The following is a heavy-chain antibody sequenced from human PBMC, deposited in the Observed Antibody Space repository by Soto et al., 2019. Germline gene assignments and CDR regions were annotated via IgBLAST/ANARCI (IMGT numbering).Heavy chain of an antibody. CDR2: IYPGDSDT. V-gene: IGHV5-51*01. Sequence: PGESLKISCKGSGYGFTSYWIGWVRQMPGKGLEWMGIIYPGDSDTRYSPSFQGQVTISADKSISTAYLQWSSLKASDTAMYYCARLGDSNRYYYYYMDVWGKGTTVTVSS. CDR1: GYGFTSYW. J-gene: IGHJ6*03. D-gene: IGHD4-4*01. CDR3: ARLGDSNRYYYYYMDV.